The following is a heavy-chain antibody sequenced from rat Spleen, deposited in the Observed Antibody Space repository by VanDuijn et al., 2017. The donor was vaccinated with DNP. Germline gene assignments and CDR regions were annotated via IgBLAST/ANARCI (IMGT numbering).Heavy chain of an antibody. V-gene: IGHV5-25*01. CDR2: IRNSGGRP. J-gene: IGHJ4*01. Sequence: EVQVVESGGGLVQPGRSLKLSCAASGFSFSNYYMAWVRQTPMKGLEWVAIIRNSGGRPYYPDSVKGRFTISRDNANGSLYLQMKSLRSEDTATYYCLKHLDAWGQGTSVAVSS. CDR1: GFSFSNYY. CDR3: LKHLDA.